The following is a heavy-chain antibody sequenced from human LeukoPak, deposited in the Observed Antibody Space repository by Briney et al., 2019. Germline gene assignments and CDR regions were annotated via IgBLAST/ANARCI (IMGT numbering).Heavy chain of an antibody. V-gene: IGHV1-69*04. J-gene: IGHJ4*02. CDR1: GGTFSSYA. Sequence: SSVKVSCKSSGGTFSSYAISWVRQAPGQGLEWMGRIIPILGIANYAQKFQGRVTITADKSTSTAYMELSRLRSDDTAVYYCARGMSRIVVVPEYWGQGTLVTVSS. D-gene: IGHD2-2*01. CDR2: IIPILGIA. CDR3: ARGMSRIVVVPEY.